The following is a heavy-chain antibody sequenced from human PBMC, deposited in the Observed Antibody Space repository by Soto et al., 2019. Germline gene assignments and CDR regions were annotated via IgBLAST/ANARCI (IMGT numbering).Heavy chain of an antibody. CDR2: ISGNGVNT. Sequence: ELQLVESGGGLVQPGGSLRLSCAASGFTFSNYAMHWVRQAPGKGLEFVSAISGNGVNTHYANSVRGRFTISRDSSQNTLDLQMGGLRAGDMSVYCCASGRFKRGGYSPVFDSWGQGTLVTVSS. CDR3: ASGRFKRGGYSPVFDS. V-gene: IGHV3-64*01. CDR1: GFTFSNYA. D-gene: IGHD2-15*01. J-gene: IGHJ4*02.